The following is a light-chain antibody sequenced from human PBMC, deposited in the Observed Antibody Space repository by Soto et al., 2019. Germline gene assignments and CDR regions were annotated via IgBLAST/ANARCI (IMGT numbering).Light chain of an antibody. CDR3: QTWGTAML. Sequence: QAVVTQSPSASASLGASVKLTCTLSSGHSSYAIAWHQQQPEKGPRYLMKLNSDGSHSKGDGIPDRFSGSSSAAERYLTTSILPSENEADYYCQTWGTAMLFGGGTKLPVL. J-gene: IGLJ3*02. CDR1: SGHSSYA. CDR2: LNSDGSH. V-gene: IGLV4-69*01.